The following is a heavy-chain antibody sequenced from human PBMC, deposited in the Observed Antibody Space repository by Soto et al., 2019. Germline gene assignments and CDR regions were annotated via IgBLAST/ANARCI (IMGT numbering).Heavy chain of an antibody. V-gene: IGHV3-7*01. J-gene: IGHJ6*02. Sequence: EVQLVESGGGLVQPGGSLRLSCAASGFTFSSYWMSWVRQAPVKGLEWVGNIKQDGSEKNYVDFMEGRFTISRDNAENSLYLQMKSLRAEDTAVDYCARIASAGRGWDVWGQGTTVVVSS. D-gene: IGHD6-13*01. CDR2: IKQDGSEK. CDR1: GFTFSSYW. CDR3: ARIASAGRGWDV.